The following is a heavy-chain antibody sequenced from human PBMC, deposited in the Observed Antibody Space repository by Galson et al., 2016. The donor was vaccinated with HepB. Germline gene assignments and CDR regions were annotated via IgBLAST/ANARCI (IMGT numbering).Heavy chain of an antibody. Sequence: SLRLSCAASRFTFSSYAMHWVRQAPGKGLEWVAVISYDGSNKYYADSVKGRFTITRDNSKNTLYLQMNSLRAEDTAVYYCARDEAPLFRYYYYEMVVWGQGATVTVSS. CDR3: ARDEAPLFRYYYYEMVV. V-gene: IGHV3-30-3*01. J-gene: IGHJ6*02. D-gene: IGHD2/OR15-2a*01. CDR1: RFTFSSYA. CDR2: ISYDGSNK.